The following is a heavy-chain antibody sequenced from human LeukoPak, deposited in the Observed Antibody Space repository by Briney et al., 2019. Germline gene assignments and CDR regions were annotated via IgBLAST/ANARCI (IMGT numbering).Heavy chain of an antibody. CDR2: IDHSGST. D-gene: IGHD3-22*01. CDR3: ARGLTTRYYSDSSAYSVY. J-gene: IGHJ4*02. Sequence: TSETLSLTCTVSGGSISSSSYYWGWIRQPPGKGLEWIGEIDHSGSTNYNPSLKSRVTISVDTSKNQFSLKLSSVTAADTAVYYCARGLTTRYYSDSSAYSVYWGQGTLVTVSS. CDR1: GGSISSSSYY. V-gene: IGHV4-39*07.